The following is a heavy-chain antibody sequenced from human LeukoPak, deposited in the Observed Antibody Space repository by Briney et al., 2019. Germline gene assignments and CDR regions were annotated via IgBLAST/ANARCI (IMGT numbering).Heavy chain of an antibody. CDR2: INTNTGNP. V-gene: IGHV7-4-1*02. J-gene: IGHJ6*03. Sequence: ASVKVSCRASGYTFTVYYMHWVRQAPGQGLEWLGWINTNTGNPTYGQGFTGRFVFSMDTSVSTAYLQISSLKAEDTAVYYCATRYIGIHYYYMDVWGKGTTVTISS. CDR3: ATRYIGIHYYYMDV. CDR1: GYTFTVYY. D-gene: IGHD2-2*02.